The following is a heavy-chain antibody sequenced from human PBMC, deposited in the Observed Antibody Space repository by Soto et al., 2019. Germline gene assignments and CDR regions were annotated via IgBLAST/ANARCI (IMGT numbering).Heavy chain of an antibody. CDR2: IYYSGST. CDR1: GGSISSHY. V-gene: IGHV4-59*08. Sequence: SETLSLTCTVSGGSISSHYWSWIRQPPGKGLEWIGYIYYSGSTNYNPSLKSRVTISVDTSKNQFSLKLSSVTAADTAVYYCARHVQLRYFDWLGGSWFDPWGQGTLVTVSS. D-gene: IGHD3-9*01. CDR3: ARHVQLRYFDWLGGSWFDP. J-gene: IGHJ5*02.